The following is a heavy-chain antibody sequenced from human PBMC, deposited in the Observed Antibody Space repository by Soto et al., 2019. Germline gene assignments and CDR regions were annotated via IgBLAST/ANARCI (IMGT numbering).Heavy chain of an antibody. Sequence: QVQLQQWGAGLLKPSETLSLTCAVYGGFVSSGSYYWSWIRQPPGKGLEWIGEMSHSGGTHFNPYLKSRVTISVDTSKNRFSLKMSSVTAADTALYYCARVERGTATTVVDAFDIWGPGTMVTVSS. J-gene: IGHJ3*02. CDR3: ARVERGTATTVVDAFDI. D-gene: IGHD1-1*01. V-gene: IGHV4-34*01. CDR1: GGFVSSGSYY. CDR2: MSHSGGT.